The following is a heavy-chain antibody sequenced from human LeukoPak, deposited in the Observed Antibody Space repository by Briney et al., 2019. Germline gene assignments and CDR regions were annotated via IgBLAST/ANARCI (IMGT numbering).Heavy chain of an antibody. J-gene: IGHJ4*02. CDR3: SRLGPYSSDWYGYFDY. CDR1: GYTFTSYY. Sequence: GASVKVSCKASGYTFTSYYIHWVRQAPGQGLEWMGLINPTGGSTSYAQKFQGRVTMTRDTSTSTVCMELSSLRSEDTAVYYCSRLGPYSSDWYGYFDYWGQGTLVTVSS. CDR2: INPTGGST. D-gene: IGHD6-19*01. V-gene: IGHV1-46*01.